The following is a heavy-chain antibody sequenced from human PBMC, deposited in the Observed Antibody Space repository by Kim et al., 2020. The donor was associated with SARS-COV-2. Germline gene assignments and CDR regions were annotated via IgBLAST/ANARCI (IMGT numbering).Heavy chain of an antibody. Sequence: RGSLRLSCAASGFTFSSYTMNWVRQAPGKGLEWVSSITSSSSYIYNADSVKGRFTISRDNARNSLYLQMDSLRAEDTAVYYCARSLGGYSDYWGQGTPVTVSS. D-gene: IGHD5-12*01. V-gene: IGHV3-21*01. CDR1: GFTFSSYT. J-gene: IGHJ4*02. CDR3: ARSLGGYSDY. CDR2: ITSSSSYI.